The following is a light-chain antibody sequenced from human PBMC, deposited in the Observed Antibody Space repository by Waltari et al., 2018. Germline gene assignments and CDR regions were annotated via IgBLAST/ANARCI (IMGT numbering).Light chain of an antibody. J-gene: IGKJ1*01. Sequence: IMLTKSPRTLSLSPGEGATLSCRASQSISRFLAWYQQKPGQAPRLLIYDASSRATGIPNRFSGSGSGTDFSLTISRLEPEDIAVYYCQKYGSLPATFGQGTKVEIK. V-gene: IGKV3-20*01. CDR3: QKYGSLPAT. CDR2: DAS. CDR1: QSISRF.